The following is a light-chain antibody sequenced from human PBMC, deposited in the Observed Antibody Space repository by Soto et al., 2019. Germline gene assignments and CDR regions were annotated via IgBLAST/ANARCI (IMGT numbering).Light chain of an antibody. Sequence: QSVLTQPPSVSGAPGQRVTISCTGSSSNLGAGYYVHWYQQLPGTAPKLLIYGNNNRPSGVPDRCSGSKSGSSPSLAITGLQDEDETDYYCQSYDSSLSASVFGGGTKLTVL. J-gene: IGLJ2*01. CDR3: QSYDSSLSASV. V-gene: IGLV1-40*01. CDR2: GNN. CDR1: SSNLGAGYY.